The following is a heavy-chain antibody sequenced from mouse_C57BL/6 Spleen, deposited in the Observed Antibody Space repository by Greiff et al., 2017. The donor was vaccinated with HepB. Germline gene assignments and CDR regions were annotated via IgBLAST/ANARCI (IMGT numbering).Heavy chain of an antibody. Sequence: VQLQQPGAELVRPGSSVKLSCKASGYTFTSYWLHWVKQRPIQGLEWIGNIDPSDSETHYNQKFKDKATLTVDKSSSTAYMQLSSLTSEDSAVYYCARGGTTVHWYFDVWGTGTTVTVSS. V-gene: IGHV1-52*01. D-gene: IGHD1-1*01. CDR3: ARGGTTVHWYFDV. CDR2: IDPSDSET. CDR1: GYTFTSYW. J-gene: IGHJ1*03.